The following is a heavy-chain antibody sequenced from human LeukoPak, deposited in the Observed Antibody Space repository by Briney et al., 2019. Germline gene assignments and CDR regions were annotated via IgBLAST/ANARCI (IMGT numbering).Heavy chain of an antibody. Sequence: ASVKVSCKATSRISWVRQAPGQGLEWMEWIGSYGGDTYYAQKFQGRVTVTTDTSTSTVYMELRSLRSHDTAVYYCARDLWNFYDDSGYYRDFDSWGQGTLVTVSS. CDR1: TSR. CDR2: IGSYGGDT. CDR3: ARDLWNFYDDSGYYRDFDS. V-gene: IGHV1-18*01. J-gene: IGHJ5*01. D-gene: IGHD3-22*01.